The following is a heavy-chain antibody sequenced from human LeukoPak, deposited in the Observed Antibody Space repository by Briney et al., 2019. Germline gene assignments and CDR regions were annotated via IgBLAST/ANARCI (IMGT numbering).Heavy chain of an antibody. D-gene: IGHD6-19*01. Sequence: ASVKVSCKASGSTFTRYYIHWVRQAPGQGLDWMGMINPSSSSTRFAQMFQDRATMTRDTSTSAVYMELSSLTSEDTAMYYCAKALPERVGCSGSEGYWGQGTLVTVSS. CDR1: GSTFTRYY. J-gene: IGHJ4*02. CDR2: INPSSSST. V-gene: IGHV1-46*01. CDR3: AKALPERVGCSGSEGY.